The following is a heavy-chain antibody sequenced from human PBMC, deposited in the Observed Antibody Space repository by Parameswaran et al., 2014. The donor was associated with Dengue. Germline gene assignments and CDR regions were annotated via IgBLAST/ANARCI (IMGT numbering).Heavy chain of an antibody. CDR3: ARDRNYPSYYYYYGMDV. D-gene: IGHD1-7*01. J-gene: IGHJ6*02. Sequence: KWIRQPPGKGLEWVSSISSSSSYIYYADSVKGRFTISRDNAKNSLYLQMNSLRAEDTAVYYCARDRNYPSYYYYYGMDVWGQGTTVTVSS. V-gene: IGHV3-21*01. CDR2: ISSSSSYI.